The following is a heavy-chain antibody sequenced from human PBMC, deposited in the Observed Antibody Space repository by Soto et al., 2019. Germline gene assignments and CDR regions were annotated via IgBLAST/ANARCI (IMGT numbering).Heavy chain of an antibody. CDR3: ATIQWFGVRDVAFDI. V-gene: IGHV3-21*01. Sequence: GGSLRLSCAASGFTFSSYSMNWVRQAPGKGLEWVSSISSSSSYIYYADSVKGRFTISRDNAKNSLYLQMNSLRAEDTAVYYCATIQWFGVRDVAFDIWGQGTMVTVSS. J-gene: IGHJ3*02. CDR1: GFTFSSYS. D-gene: IGHD3-10*01. CDR2: ISSSSSYI.